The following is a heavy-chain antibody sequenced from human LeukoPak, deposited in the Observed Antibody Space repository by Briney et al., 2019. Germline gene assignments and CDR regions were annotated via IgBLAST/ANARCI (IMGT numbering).Heavy chain of an antibody. CDR3: VRQSRIFGVTRPGYMDV. Sequence: SETLSLTCGVSGGSININTFFWGWVRQPPGKGLEWIGNVFYSGSTMYNPSLKRRVTMSIDTSKSQFSLSLSSVTAADTAMYWCVRQSRIFGVTRPGYMDVWGKGTTVTVSS. CDR2: VFYSGST. V-gene: IGHV4-39*01. D-gene: IGHD3-3*01. CDR1: GGSININTFF. J-gene: IGHJ6*03.